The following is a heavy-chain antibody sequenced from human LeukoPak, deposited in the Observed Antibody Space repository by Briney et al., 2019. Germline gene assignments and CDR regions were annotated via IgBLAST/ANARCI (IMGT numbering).Heavy chain of an antibody. CDR1: GYTFTGYY. CDR3: ANWGNTYYYDY. CDR2: IHPNSGGT. J-gene: IGHJ4*02. Sequence: GASVKVSCKASGYTFTGYYMHWVRQAPGQGLEWMGWIHPNSGGTEYAQKFQGRVTLTRDASTSTAYMELSRLRSDDTAVYYCANWGNTYYYDYWGQGTLVTVSS. V-gene: IGHV1-2*02. D-gene: IGHD7-27*01.